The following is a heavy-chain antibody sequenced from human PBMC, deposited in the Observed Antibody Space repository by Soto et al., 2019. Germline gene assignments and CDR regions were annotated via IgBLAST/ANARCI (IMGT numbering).Heavy chain of an antibody. D-gene: IGHD3-22*01. Sequence: TLSLSCTVSVGSISSGGYYWSWILQHPGKGLEWIGYIYYSGSTYYNPSLKSRVTISVDTSKNQFSLKLSSVTAADTAVYYCARDSRLDYYDSSGYYRVLDYWGQGTLVTVSS. CDR1: VGSISSGGYY. J-gene: IGHJ4*02. CDR2: IYYSGST. CDR3: ARDSRLDYYDSSGYYRVLDY. V-gene: IGHV4-31*03.